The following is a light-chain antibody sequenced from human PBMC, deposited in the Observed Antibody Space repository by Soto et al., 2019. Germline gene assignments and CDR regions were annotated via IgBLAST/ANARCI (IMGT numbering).Light chain of an antibody. CDR2: GAS. CDR1: QSVSNNY. CDR3: HQYNSY. Sequence: EIVLTQSPGTLSLSPGERATLSCRASQSVSNNYLAWYQQKPGQAPRLLIYGASNRATGIPDRFSGSGSGTDFTLTISRLEPEDFATYYCHQYNSYFGPGTKLEI. J-gene: IGKJ2*01. V-gene: IGKV3-20*01.